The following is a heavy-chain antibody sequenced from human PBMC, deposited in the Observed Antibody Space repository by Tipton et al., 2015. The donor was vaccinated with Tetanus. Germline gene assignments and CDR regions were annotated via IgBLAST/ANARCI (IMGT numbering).Heavy chain of an antibody. Sequence: SLRLSCAASAFTFSDSPMNWVRQASGEGLEWVSSISSSSDYISYGASVKGRFTISRDNAKNSLYLQMNSLRAEDMAVYYCARGLAEEGFDLWGQGTLVTVSS. CDR2: ISSSSDYI. V-gene: IGHV3-21*01. CDR1: AFTFSDSP. CDR3: ARGLAEEGFDL. J-gene: IGHJ4*02.